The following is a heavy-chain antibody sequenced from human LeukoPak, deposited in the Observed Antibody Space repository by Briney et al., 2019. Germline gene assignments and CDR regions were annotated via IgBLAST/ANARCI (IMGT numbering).Heavy chain of an antibody. CDR1: GFTFSSYE. V-gene: IGHV3-48*03. D-gene: IGHD3-22*01. CDR3: AARNYYDRSGYYRSYYFDY. Sequence: PGGSLRLSCAASGFTFSSYEMNWVRQAPGKGLEWVSYISSSGSTIYYADSVKGRFTISRDNAKNSLYLQMNSLRAEDTAVYYCAARNYYDRSGYYRSYYFDYWGQGTLVTVSS. J-gene: IGHJ4*02. CDR2: ISSSGSTI.